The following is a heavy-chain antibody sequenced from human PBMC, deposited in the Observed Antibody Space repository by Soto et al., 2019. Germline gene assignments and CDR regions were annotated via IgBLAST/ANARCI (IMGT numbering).Heavy chain of an antibody. J-gene: IGHJ6*03. CDR3: AREGYQLLYYYYYMDV. V-gene: IGHV6-1*01. D-gene: IGHD2-2*01. CDR2: TYYRSKWYN. Sequence: SQTLSLTCAISGDSFSLNIAAWNWIRQSPSRGLEWLGRTYYRSKWYNDYAVSVKSRITINPDTSKNQFSLQLNSVTPEDTAVYYCAREGYQLLYYYYYMDVWGKGTTVTVSS. CDR1: GDSFSLNIAA.